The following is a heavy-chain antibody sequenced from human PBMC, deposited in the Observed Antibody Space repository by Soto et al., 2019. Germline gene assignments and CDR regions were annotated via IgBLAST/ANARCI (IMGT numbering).Heavy chain of an antibody. CDR1: GYTFTNYN. J-gene: IGHJ4*02. V-gene: IGHV1-8*01. Sequence: QVQLVQSGAEVKKPGASVKVSCKTSGYTFTNYNINWVRQATGQGLEWMGWMNPNSVNTGYAQKFQGSVTMTRNTSLTTAYIELSSLRAGDTAVYYCARAETYSTSSPFDYWGQGTLVTVS. D-gene: IGHD6-6*01. CDR2: MNPNSVNT. CDR3: ARAETYSTSSPFDY.